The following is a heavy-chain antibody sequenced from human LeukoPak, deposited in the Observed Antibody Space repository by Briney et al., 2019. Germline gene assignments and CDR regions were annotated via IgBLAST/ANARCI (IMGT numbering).Heavy chain of an antibody. J-gene: IGHJ6*03. Sequence: GGSLRLSCAASGFTFSSYSMNWVRQAPGKGLAWVSYISSSSSTIYYADSVKGRFTISRDNAKNSLYLQMNSLRAEDTAVYYCARGDYGGKINAYYYYYMDVWGKGTTVTVSS. V-gene: IGHV3-48*01. CDR1: GFTFSSYS. CDR2: ISSSSSTI. D-gene: IGHD4-23*01. CDR3: ARGDYGGKINAYYYYYMDV.